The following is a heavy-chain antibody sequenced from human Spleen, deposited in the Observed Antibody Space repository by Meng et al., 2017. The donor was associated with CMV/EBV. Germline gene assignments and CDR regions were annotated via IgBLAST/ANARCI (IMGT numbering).Heavy chain of an antibody. D-gene: IGHD3-22*01. CDR3: TSWLGDSSYGMDV. J-gene: IGHJ6*02. V-gene: IGHV3-73*01. CDR1: GFTFSSYA. CDR2: IRSKANSYAT. Sequence: GESLKISCAASGFTFSSYAMSWVRQASGKGLEWVGRIRSKANSYATAYAASVKGRFTISRDDSKNTAYLQMNSLKTEDTAVYYCTSWLGDSSYGMDVWGQGTTVTVSS.